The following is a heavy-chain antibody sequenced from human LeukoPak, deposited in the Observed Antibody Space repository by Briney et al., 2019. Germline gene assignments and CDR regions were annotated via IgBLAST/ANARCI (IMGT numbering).Heavy chain of an antibody. CDR3: ARLRSKAALWDY. D-gene: IGHD2-15*01. CDR2: INPNSGGT. J-gene: IGHJ4*02. V-gene: IGHV1-2*02. Sequence: ASVKVSCKASGYTFTGYYMHWVRQAPGQGLEWMGWINPNSGGTNYAQKFQGRVTMTRDTSISTAYMELSRLRSDDTAVYYCARLRSKAALWDYWGQGTLVTVSS. CDR1: GYTFTGYY.